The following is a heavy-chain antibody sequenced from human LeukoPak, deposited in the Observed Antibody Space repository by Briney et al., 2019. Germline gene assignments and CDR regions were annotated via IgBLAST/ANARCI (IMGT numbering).Heavy chain of an antibody. CDR3: ARHDFDSGSYP. CDR1: GGSISSYY. V-gene: IGHV4-59*08. J-gene: IGHJ5*02. Sequence: PSETLSLTCTVSGGSISSYYWSWIRQPPGKGLEWIGYIYYSGSTNYNPSLKSRVTISVDTSKNQFSLKLSSVTAADTAVYYCARHDFDSGSYPWGQGTLVTVSS. D-gene: IGHD1-26*01. CDR2: IYYSGST.